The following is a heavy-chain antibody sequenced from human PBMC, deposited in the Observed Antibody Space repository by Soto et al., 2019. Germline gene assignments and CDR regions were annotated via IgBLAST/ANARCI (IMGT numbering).Heavy chain of an antibody. Sequence: SETLSLTCTVSGGSISSGGYYWSWIRQHPGKGLEWIGYIYYSGSTYYNPSLKSRVTISVDTSKNQFSLKLSSVTAADTAVYYCVRVPRIQLHNGMDVWGQGTTVTVSS. CDR3: VRVPRIQLHNGMDV. CDR1: GGSISSGGYY. D-gene: IGHD5-18*01. V-gene: IGHV4-31*03. J-gene: IGHJ6*02. CDR2: IYYSGST.